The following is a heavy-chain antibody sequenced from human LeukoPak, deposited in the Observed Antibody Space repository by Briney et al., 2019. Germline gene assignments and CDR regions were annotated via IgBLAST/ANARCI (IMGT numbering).Heavy chain of an antibody. J-gene: IGHJ4*02. CDR1: GGSFSGYY. Sequence: PSETLSLTCAVYGGSFSGYYRSWIRQPPGKGLEWIGEINHSGSTNYNPSLKSRVTISVDTSKNQFSLKLSSVTAADTAVYYCATSPFYSYAYWGQETLVTVSS. CDR3: ATSPFYSYAY. D-gene: IGHD5-18*01. CDR2: INHSGST. V-gene: IGHV4-34*01.